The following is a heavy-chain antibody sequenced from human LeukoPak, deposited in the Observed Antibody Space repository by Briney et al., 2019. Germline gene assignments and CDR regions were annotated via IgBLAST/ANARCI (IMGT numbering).Heavy chain of an antibody. Sequence: SETLSLTCTVSGDSISKYYWSWIRQPPGKGLEWIGYIYYSGNTNYNPSLKSRVTMSLDTSKNQFSLKLTSVTAADTALYYCARELRVGNTGCYLDYWGQGTLVTVSP. CDR2: IYYSGNT. V-gene: IGHV4-59*01. D-gene: IGHD2/OR15-2a*01. J-gene: IGHJ4*02. CDR1: GDSISKYY. CDR3: ARELRVGNTGCYLDY.